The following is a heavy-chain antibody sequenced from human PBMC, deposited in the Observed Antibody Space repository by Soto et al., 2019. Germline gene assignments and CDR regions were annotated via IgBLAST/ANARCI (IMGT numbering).Heavy chain of an antibody. J-gene: IGHJ2*01. CDR3: ARDIESCCGGDYAGYFDL. V-gene: IGHV1-69*01. CDR2: IIPIFGTA. CDR1: GGTFSSYA. D-gene: IGHD2-21*02. Sequence: QVQLVQSGAEVKKPGSSVKVSCKASGGTFSSYAISWVRQAPGQGLEWMGGIIPIFGTANYAQKFQGRVTITADESTSTAYMELSSLRSEDTAVYYCARDIESCCGGDYAGYFDLWGRGTLFTVSS.